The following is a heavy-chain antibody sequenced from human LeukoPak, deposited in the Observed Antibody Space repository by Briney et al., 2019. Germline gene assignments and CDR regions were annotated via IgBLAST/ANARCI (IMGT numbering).Heavy chain of an antibody. Sequence: GGSLRLSCAASGFTFSSYAMHWVRQAPGKGLEWVAVISYDGSNKYYADSVKGRFTVSRDNSQNTLYLQMNSLGAEDTAVYYCAKSGTKYCSSTSCYFDYWGQGTLVTVSS. CDR3: AKSGTKYCSSTSCYFDY. D-gene: IGHD2-2*01. CDR2: ISYDGSNK. CDR1: GFTFSSYA. V-gene: IGHV3-30-3*02. J-gene: IGHJ4*02.